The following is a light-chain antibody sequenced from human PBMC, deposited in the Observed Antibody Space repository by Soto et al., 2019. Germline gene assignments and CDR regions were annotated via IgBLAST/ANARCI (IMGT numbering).Light chain of an antibody. Sequence: AIQMTQSASSLTASVGARVNITCRASQGIRNVLGWFQQKPGKAPKLLIYAASSLQSGVPSRFSGSGSGTDFTLTISSLQPEDFATYYCQQLHDYPITFGQGTRLEIK. CDR3: QQLHDYPIT. J-gene: IGKJ5*01. CDR2: AAS. V-gene: IGKV1-6*01. CDR1: QGIRNV.